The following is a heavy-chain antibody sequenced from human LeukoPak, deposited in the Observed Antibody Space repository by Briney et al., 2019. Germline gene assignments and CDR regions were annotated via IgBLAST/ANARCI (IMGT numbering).Heavy chain of an antibody. V-gene: IGHV3-21*01. CDR2: TDTSGNYI. Sequence: PGGSLRLSCTASGFTFSNYGMNWVRQAPGKGLEWVSFTDTSGNYIYYGDSVKGRFTISRDNAKNLVFLQMNGLRAEDTAVYYCARDWATVTTSFDYWGQGTPVTVSS. CDR1: GFTFSNYG. J-gene: IGHJ4*02. D-gene: IGHD4-17*01. CDR3: ARDWATVTTSFDY.